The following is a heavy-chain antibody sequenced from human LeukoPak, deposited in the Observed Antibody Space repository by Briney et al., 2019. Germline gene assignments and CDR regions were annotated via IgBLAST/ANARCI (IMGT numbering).Heavy chain of an antibody. Sequence: PGGSLRLSCAASGFTFDDYAMHWVRQAPGKGLEWVSAISGSGGSTYYADSVKGRFTISRDNSKNTLYLQMNSLRAEDTAVYYCAKDQYYGSGSYYISDYWGQGTLVTVSS. J-gene: IGHJ4*02. V-gene: IGHV3-23*01. CDR3: AKDQYYGSGSYYISDY. CDR1: GFTFDDYA. CDR2: ISGSGGST. D-gene: IGHD3-10*01.